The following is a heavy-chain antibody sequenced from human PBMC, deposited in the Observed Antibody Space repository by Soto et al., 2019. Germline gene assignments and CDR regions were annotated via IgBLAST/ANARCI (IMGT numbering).Heavy chain of an antibody. D-gene: IGHD1-26*01. J-gene: IGHJ6*02. V-gene: IGHV3-11*06. Sequence: QVQLVGSGGGLVKPGGSLRLSCAASGFTFSDYYMTWIRQAPGKGLEWVSFISTVSSATNYADSVKGRFTISRDNAKNLVYLQMESLRAEDTAVYYCARYSGSYLSAYFYGMDVWGQGATVTVSS. CDR2: ISTVSSAT. CDR1: GFTFSDYY. CDR3: ARYSGSYLSAYFYGMDV.